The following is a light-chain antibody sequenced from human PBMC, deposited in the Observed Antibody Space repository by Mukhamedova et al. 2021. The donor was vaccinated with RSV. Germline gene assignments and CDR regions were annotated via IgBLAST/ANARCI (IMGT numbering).Light chain of an antibody. V-gene: IGKV1-39*01. CDR3: QQSVSTPRT. CDR2: VVS. J-gene: IGKJ1*01. Sequence: WYQRRVHGEAPKLLIYVVSTLQSGVPSRFSGSGSETDFTLTISSLQPEDFATYYCQQSVSTPRTFGQGTKVELK.